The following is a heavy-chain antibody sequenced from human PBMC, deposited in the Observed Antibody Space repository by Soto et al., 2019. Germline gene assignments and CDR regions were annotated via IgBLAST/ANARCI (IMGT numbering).Heavy chain of an antibody. J-gene: IGHJ5*02. V-gene: IGHV1-24*01. CDR2: FDPEDGET. Sequence: QVPLVQSRAEVRKPGASVKVSCKVSGYTLTELSMHWVRQAPGKGLEWMGGFDPEDGETIYAQKFQGRVTMTEDTSTDTAYMELSSLRAEDTAVYYCATEKFDSSSWYRNWFDPWGQGTLVTVSS. CDR3: ATEKFDSSSWYRNWFDP. D-gene: IGHD6-13*01. CDR1: GYTLTELS.